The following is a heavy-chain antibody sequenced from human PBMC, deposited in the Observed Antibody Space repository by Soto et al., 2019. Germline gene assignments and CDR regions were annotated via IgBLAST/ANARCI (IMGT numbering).Heavy chain of an antibody. CDR2: IKQDGSEK. V-gene: IGHV3-7*01. Sequence: GGSLRLSCAASGFTFSSYWMSWVRQAPGKGLEWVANIKQDGSEKYYVDSVKGRFTISRDNAKNSLYLQMNSLRAEDTAVHYCARELYCSGGSCYDRGAFDIWGQGTMVTVS. J-gene: IGHJ3*02. D-gene: IGHD2-15*01. CDR1: GFTFSSYW. CDR3: ARELYCSGGSCYDRGAFDI.